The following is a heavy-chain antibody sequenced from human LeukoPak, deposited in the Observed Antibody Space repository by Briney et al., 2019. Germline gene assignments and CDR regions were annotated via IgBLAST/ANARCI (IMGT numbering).Heavy chain of an antibody. Sequence: ASVKVSCKASGYTFTSYGISWVRQAPGQGLERMGWISACNGNTNYAKKLQGRVTMTTDTSTSTAYMELRSLRSDDTAVYYCARDRGAVWFGELVSWGQGTLVTVSS. J-gene: IGHJ4*02. CDR3: ARDRGAVWFGELVS. CDR1: GYTFTSYG. V-gene: IGHV1-18*01. CDR2: ISACNGNT. D-gene: IGHD3-10*01.